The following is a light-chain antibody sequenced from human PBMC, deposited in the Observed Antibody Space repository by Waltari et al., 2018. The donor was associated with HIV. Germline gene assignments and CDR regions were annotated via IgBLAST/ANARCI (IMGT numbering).Light chain of an antibody. J-gene: IGLJ1*01. CDR1: SSDVGGYNY. CDR3: SSYTSSSTPV. Sequence: QSALTQPASVSGSPGQSITISCPGTSSDVGGYNYVSWYQQHPDKAPKLMLYDVTNRPAGVANRFSASKAGNTASLTISWLQAQDEADYYCSSYTSSSTPVFGTGTKVTVL. CDR2: DVT. V-gene: IGLV2-14*01.